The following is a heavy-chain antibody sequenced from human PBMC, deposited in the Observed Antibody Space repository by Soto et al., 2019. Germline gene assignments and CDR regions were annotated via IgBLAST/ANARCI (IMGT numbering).Heavy chain of an antibody. CDR3: ARDPYDFWSGYRNWFDP. D-gene: IGHD3-3*01. CDR1: GYTFTIYG. V-gene: IGHV1-18*04. CDR2: ISAYNGNT. Sequence: ASVKVSCKASGYTFTIYGISGVLQSPVQWLERMGCISAYNGNTNYAQKLQGRVTMTTDTSTSTAYMELRSLRSDDTAVYYCARDPYDFWSGYRNWFDPWGQGTLVTVSS. J-gene: IGHJ5*02.